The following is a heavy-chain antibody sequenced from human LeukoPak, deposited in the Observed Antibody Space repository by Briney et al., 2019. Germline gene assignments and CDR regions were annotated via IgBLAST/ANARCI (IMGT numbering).Heavy chain of an antibody. V-gene: IGHV1-8*01. CDR2: MNPNSGNT. CDR3: ARGDFSSGYSQQLAPFDY. D-gene: IGHD3-22*01. J-gene: IGHJ4*02. CDR1: GYTFTSYD. Sequence: ASVKVSCKASGYTFTSYDINWVRQATGQGLEWMGWMNPNSGNTGYAQKFQGRVTMTRNTSISTAYMELSSLRSEDTAVYDCARGDFSSGYSQQLAPFDYWGQGTLVTVSS.